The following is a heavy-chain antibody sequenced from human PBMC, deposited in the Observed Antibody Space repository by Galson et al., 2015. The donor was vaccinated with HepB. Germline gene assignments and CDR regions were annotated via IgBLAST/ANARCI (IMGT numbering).Heavy chain of an antibody. CDR2: INPNSGDT. D-gene: IGHD3-22*01. CDR3: VRGPQYYYDTSGYYAAGTLEY. V-gene: IGHV1-2*02. J-gene: IGHJ4*02. CDR1: GYTFTGYF. Sequence: SVKVSCKASGYTFTGYFVHWVRQAPRQGLEWMGWINPNSGDTKFAQKFLGRVTMTRDTSISTAYMEVRRLRSDDTAIYYCVRGPQYYYDTSGYYAAGTLEYWGQGTQVTVSS.